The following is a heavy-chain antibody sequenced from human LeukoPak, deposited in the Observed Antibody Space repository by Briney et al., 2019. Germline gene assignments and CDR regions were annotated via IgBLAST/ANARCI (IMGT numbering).Heavy chain of an antibody. J-gene: IGHJ4*02. D-gene: IGHD6-13*01. CDR3: ARDGGTAAYDY. Sequence: GGSLRLSCAASGFTFSSYWMHWVRQAPGKGLVWVSRINSDGSSTSYADSVKGRFTISRDNAENTLYLQMNSLRAEDTAVYYCARDGGTAAYDYWGQGTLVTVSS. V-gene: IGHV3-74*01. CDR2: INSDGSST. CDR1: GFTFSSYW.